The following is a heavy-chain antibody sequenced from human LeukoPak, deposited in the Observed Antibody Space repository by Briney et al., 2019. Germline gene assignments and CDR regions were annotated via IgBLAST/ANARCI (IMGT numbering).Heavy chain of an antibody. D-gene: IGHD2-2*01. CDR1: GGSISSGSYY. CDR2: IYTSGST. Sequence: PSETLSLTCTVSGGSISSGSYYWSWIRQPAGKGLEWIGRIYTSGSTNYNPSLKSRVTISVDTSKNQFSLKLSSVTAADTAVYYCARGLRDIVVVPAAHQLWFDPWGQGTLVTVSS. CDR3: ARGLRDIVVVPAAHQLWFDP. V-gene: IGHV4-61*02. J-gene: IGHJ5*02.